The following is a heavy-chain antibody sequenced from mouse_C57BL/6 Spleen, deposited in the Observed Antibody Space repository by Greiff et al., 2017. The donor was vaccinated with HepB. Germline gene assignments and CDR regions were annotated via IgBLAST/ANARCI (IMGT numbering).Heavy chain of an antibody. J-gene: IGHJ4*01. CDR3: ASGYDATDYYAMDY. D-gene: IGHD2-2*01. Sequence: EVKLMESGGGLVKPGGSLKLSCAASGFTFSDYGMHWVRQAPEKGLEWVAYISSGSSTIYYADTVKGRFTISRDNAKNTLFLQMTSLRSEDTAMYYCASGYDATDYYAMDYWGQGTSVTVSS. V-gene: IGHV5-17*01. CDR2: ISSGSSTI. CDR1: GFTFSDYG.